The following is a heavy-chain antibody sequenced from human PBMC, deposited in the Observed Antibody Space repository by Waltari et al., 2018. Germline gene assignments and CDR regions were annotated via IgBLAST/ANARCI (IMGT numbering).Heavy chain of an antibody. CDR1: GFTFSSDW. J-gene: IGHJ3*02. Sequence: EVQLVESGGGLVQPGGSLRLSCAASGFTFSSDWMSWVRQAQGKGLEWVANIKQDGSEKYYVDSVKGRFTISRDNAKNSLYLQMNSLRAEDTAVYYCAREAGKWLVGDAFDIWGQGTMVTVSS. V-gene: IGHV3-7*01. D-gene: IGHD6-19*01. CDR2: IKQDGSEK. CDR3: AREAGKWLVGDAFDI.